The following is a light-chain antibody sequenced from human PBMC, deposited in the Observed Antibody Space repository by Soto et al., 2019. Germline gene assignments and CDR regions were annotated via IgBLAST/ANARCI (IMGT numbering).Light chain of an antibody. CDR2: DAS. V-gene: IGKV3-11*01. CDR3: QQRSNWPIT. J-gene: IGKJ5*01. CDR1: QSVSSY. Sequence: EIVLTQSPATLSFSPGERATLSCRASQSVSSYLAWYQQKPGQAPRLLIYDASNRATGIPARFSGSGSGTDFTLNISILEPEAVAVYYCQQRSNWPITFGQGTRLEIK.